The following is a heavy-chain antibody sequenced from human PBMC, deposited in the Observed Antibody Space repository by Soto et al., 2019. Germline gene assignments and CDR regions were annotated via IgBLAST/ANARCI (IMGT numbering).Heavy chain of an antibody. CDR3: ASASGRIAAAGHDAFDI. V-gene: IGHV4-61*01. J-gene: IGHJ3*02. CDR2: IYYSGST. Sequence: PSATLSLTCTVSGGSVSSGSYYWSWIRQPPGKGLEWIGYIYYSGSTNYNPSLKSRVTISVDTSKNQFSLKLSSVTAADTAVYYCASASGRIAAAGHDAFDIWGQGTMVTVSS. D-gene: IGHD6-13*01. CDR1: GGSVSSGSYY.